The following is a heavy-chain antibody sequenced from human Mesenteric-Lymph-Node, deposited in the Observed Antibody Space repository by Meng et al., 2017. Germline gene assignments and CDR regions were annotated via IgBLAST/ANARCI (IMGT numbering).Heavy chain of an antibody. CDR1: GDSISSINW. Sequence: QVQLQQWGAGLVKPSGTLSLTCAVSGDSISSINWWSWVRQPPGKGLEWIGEIYHSGSTNYNPSLKSRVTISVDKSKNQFSLKLSSVTAADTAVYYCARATVTGSGGFDYWGLGTLVTVSS. V-gene: IGHV4-4*02. J-gene: IGHJ4*02. CDR2: IYHSGST. CDR3: ARATVTGSGGFDY. D-gene: IGHD3-10*01.